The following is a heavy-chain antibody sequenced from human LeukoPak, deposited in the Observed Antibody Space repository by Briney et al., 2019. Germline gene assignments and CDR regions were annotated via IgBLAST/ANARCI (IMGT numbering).Heavy chain of an antibody. J-gene: IGHJ5*02. CDR3: ARAKNSGSYYNGGDSYNWFDP. CDR2: IYTSGST. V-gene: IGHV4-4*09. CDR1: GGSISSYY. Sequence: SETLSLTCTVSGGSISSYYWSWIRQPPGKGLEWIGYIYTSGSTNYNPSLKSRVTISVDTSKNQFSLKLSSVTAADTAVYYCARAKNSGSYYNGGDSYNWFDPWGQGTLVTVSS. D-gene: IGHD3-10*01.